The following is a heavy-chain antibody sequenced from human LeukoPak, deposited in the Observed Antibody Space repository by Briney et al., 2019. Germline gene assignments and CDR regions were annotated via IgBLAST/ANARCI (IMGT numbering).Heavy chain of an antibody. CDR2: IYYSGST. Sequence: SETLSLTCTVSGGSISSSSYYWGWIRQPPGKGLEWIGSIYYSGSTYYNPSLKSRVTISVDTSKNQFSLKLSSVTAADTALYYCARSSGYYYEYFHHWGQGTLVTVSS. V-gene: IGHV4-39*07. J-gene: IGHJ1*01. CDR3: ARSSGYYYEYFHH. D-gene: IGHD3-22*01. CDR1: GGSISSSSYY.